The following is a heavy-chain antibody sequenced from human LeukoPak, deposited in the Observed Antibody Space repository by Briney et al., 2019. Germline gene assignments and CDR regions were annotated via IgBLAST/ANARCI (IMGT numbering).Heavy chain of an antibody. V-gene: IGHV4-38-2*02. CDR1: GYSISSGYY. J-gene: IGHJ4*02. CDR2: VYHSGST. Sequence: SETLSLTCTVSGYSISSGYYWGWIRPPPGKGLEWIGGVYHSGSTNYNPSLKSRVTMSVDKSKNQFSLELRSVTAADTAVFYCVRRRYNYGFDSWGQGTLVTVSS. D-gene: IGHD5-18*01. CDR3: VRRRYNYGFDS.